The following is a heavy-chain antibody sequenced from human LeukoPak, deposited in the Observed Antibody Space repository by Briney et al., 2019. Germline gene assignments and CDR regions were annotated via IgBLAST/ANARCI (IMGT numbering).Heavy chain of an antibody. V-gene: IGHV1-69*13. CDR2: IIPIFGTA. D-gene: IGHD3-22*01. CDR3: ARDIHYDSSGYYAG. CDR1: GGTFSSYA. Sequence: ASVKVSCKASGGTFSSYAISWVRQAPGQGLEWMGGIIPIFGTANYAQKFQGRVTITADESTSTAYMELSSLRSEDTAVYYCARDIHYDSSGYYAGWGQGTLVTVSS. J-gene: IGHJ4*02.